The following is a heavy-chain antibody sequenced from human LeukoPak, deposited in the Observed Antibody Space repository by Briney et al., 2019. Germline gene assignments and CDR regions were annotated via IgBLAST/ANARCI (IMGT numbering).Heavy chain of an antibody. Sequence: SETLSLTCTVSGGSISSYYWSWIRQPPGKGLEWIGYIYYSGSTNYNPSLKSRVTISVDTSKNQFSLKLTSVTAADTAVYYCARHSTPYGSSYWYFDLWGRGTLVTVSS. CDR2: IYYSGST. D-gene: IGHD4-23*01. J-gene: IGHJ2*01. CDR1: GGSISSYY. CDR3: ARHSTPYGSSYWYFDL. V-gene: IGHV4-59*08.